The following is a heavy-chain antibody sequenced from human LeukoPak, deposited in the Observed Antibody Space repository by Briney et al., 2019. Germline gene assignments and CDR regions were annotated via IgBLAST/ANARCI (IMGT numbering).Heavy chain of an antibody. CDR3: ARSGGRWNYFDY. CDR1: GFTFSSYE. Sequence: GGSLRLSCAASGFTFSSYEMNWVRQAPGKGLEWVSSISSSSSYIYYADSVKGRFTISRDNAKNSLYLQMNSLRAEDTAVYYCARSGGRWNYFDYWGQGTLVTVSS. V-gene: IGHV3-21*01. D-gene: IGHD2-15*01. CDR2: ISSSSSYI. J-gene: IGHJ4*02.